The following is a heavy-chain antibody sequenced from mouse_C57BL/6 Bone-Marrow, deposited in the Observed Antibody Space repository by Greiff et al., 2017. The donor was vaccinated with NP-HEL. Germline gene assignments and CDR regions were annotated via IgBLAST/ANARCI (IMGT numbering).Heavy chain of an antibody. CDR1: GYTFTEYT. CDR3: ARRTYAMDY. J-gene: IGHJ4*01. CDR2: FYPGSGSI. V-gene: IGHV1-62-2*01. Sequence: QVQLQQSGAELVKPGASVKLSCKASGYTFTEYTIHWVKQRSGQGLEWIGWFYPGSGSIKYNEKFKDKATLTVDTSSSTAYMQLSSLTSEDSAVYYCARRTYAMDYWGQGTSVTVSS.